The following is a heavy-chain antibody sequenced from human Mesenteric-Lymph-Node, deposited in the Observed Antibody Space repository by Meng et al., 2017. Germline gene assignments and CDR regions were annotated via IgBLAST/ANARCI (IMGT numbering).Heavy chain of an antibody. CDR3: TTSSITMIVAPLDFQH. J-gene: IGHJ1*01. Sequence: GESLKISCAASGFTFSNAWMSWVRQAPGKGLEWVGRIKSKTDGGTTDYAAPVKGRFTISRDDSKNTLYLQMTSLKTEDTAVYYCTTSSITMIVAPLDFQHWGQGTLVTVSS. CDR2: IKSKTDGGTT. V-gene: IGHV3-15*01. CDR1: GFTFSNAW. D-gene: IGHD3-22*01.